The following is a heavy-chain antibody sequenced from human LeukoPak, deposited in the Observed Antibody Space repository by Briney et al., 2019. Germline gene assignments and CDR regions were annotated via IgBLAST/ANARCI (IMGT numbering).Heavy chain of an antibody. Sequence: GGSLRLSCAASGFTFSDYYMTWIRQAPGRGLEWVSYISGVYDNIYYGDSVKGRFTISRDNAKNSVYLQMSSLRADDAAVYYCARGGAHGMDVWGQGTTVTVSS. CDR2: ISGVYDNI. V-gene: IGHV3-11*01. CDR3: ARGGAHGMDV. CDR1: GFTFSDYY. D-gene: IGHD1-26*01. J-gene: IGHJ6*02.